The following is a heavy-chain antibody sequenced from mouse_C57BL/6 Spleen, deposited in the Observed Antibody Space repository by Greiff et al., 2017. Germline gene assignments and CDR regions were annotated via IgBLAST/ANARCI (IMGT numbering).Heavy chain of an antibody. V-gene: IGHV1-82*01. D-gene: IGHD3-2*02. CDR2: IYPGDGDT. CDR3: ARGLRYAMDY. J-gene: IGHJ4*01. Sequence: QVQLQQSGPELVKPGASVKISCKASGYAFSSSWMNWVKQRPGKGLEWIGRIYPGDGDTNYNGKFKGKATLTADKSSSTAYMQLSSLTSEDSAVXFCARGLRYAMDYWGQGTSVTVSS. CDR1: GYAFSSSW.